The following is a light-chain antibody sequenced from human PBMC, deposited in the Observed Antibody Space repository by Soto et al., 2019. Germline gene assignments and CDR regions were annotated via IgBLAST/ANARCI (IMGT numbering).Light chain of an antibody. V-gene: IGKV1-5*01. CDR1: QSVSDW. J-gene: IGKJ2*01. CDR3: QHYDSHRGS. Sequence: DIQMTQSPSILSASVGDRVTITCRASQSVSDWLAWYQQKPGKAPKRLIFEASTLAGGVPSRFSGSGSGTEFTLTITSLQPDDFAIYYCQHYDSHRGSFGQGTKLEIK. CDR2: EAS.